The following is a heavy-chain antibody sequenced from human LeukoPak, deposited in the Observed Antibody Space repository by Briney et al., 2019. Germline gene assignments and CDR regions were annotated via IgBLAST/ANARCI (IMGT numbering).Heavy chain of an antibody. V-gene: IGHV4-61*09. D-gene: IGHD6-19*01. CDR2: IFTRGTT. J-gene: IGHJ4*02. Sequence: ASQTLSLTCTVSGGSISSGSYYWNWIRQPAGKGLEWLGNIFTRGTTNYNASLESRPTISLDTARNQFSLSLRSVTAADTAIYFCARSSLAVYFNYWGQGTLVTASS. CDR3: ARSSLAVYFNY. CDR1: GGSISSGSYY.